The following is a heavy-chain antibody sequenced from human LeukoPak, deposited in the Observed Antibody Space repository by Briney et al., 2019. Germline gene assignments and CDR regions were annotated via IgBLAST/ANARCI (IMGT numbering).Heavy chain of an antibody. CDR1: GFSFSSYA. J-gene: IGHJ5*02. V-gene: IGHV4-39*07. CDR3: ARGEPDNYYGSGSYSP. Sequence: GSLRLSCAASGFSFSSYAMSWIRQPPGKGLEWIGSIYYSGSTYYNPSLKSRVTISVDTSKNQFSLKLSSVTAADTAVYYCARGEPDNYYGSGSYSPWSQGTLVTVSS. D-gene: IGHD3-10*01. CDR2: IYYSGST.